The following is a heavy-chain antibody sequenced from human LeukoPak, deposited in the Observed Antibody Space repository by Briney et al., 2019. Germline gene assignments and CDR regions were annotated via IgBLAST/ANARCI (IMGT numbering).Heavy chain of an antibody. D-gene: IGHD1-1*01. CDR2: IYDSGNT. V-gene: IGHV4-30-4*01. Sequence: PSQTLSLTCTVSGGSISSGDYYWTWVRQPPGKGLEWIGYIYDSGNTFYNPSLKGRVTMSVDTSKNQFSLKLSSVTAADTAVYYCARGELFYDYWGQGTLVTVSS. J-gene: IGHJ4*02. CDR3: ARGELFYDY. CDR1: GGSISSGDYY.